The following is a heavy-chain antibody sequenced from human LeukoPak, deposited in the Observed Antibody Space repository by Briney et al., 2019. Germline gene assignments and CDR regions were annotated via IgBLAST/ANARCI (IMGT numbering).Heavy chain of an antibody. V-gene: IGHV3-30*02. D-gene: IGHD3-22*01. CDR2: IRYDGGNI. CDR1: GFTFSSYG. J-gene: IGHJ4*02. Sequence: PGGSLRLSCAASGFTFSSYGMHWVRQAPGKGLEWVAFIRYDGGNIYWADSVKGRFTISRDNSKNTLYLRMNSLRAEDTAVYYCAKDYYDSSGYFRVPHVFDYWGQGTLVTVSS. CDR3: AKDYYDSSGYFRVPHVFDY.